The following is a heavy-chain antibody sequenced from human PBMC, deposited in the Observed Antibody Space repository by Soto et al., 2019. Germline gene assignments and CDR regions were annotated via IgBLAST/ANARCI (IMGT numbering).Heavy chain of an antibody. V-gene: IGHV3-7*01. Sequence: GGSLRLSCAASGFTFSSYWMSWVRQAPGKGLEWVANRKQDGSEKYYVDSVKGRFTISRDNAKNSLYLQMNSLRAEDTAVYYCARDGGYSGYYFDYWGQGTLVTVSS. CDR1: GFTFSSYW. J-gene: IGHJ4*02. CDR3: ARDGGYSGYYFDY. D-gene: IGHD5-12*01. CDR2: RKQDGSEK.